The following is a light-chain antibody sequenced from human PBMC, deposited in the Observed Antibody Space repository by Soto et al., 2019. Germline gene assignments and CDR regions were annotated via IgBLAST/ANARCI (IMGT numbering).Light chain of an antibody. CDR2: SAS. Sequence: DIQMTQSPSSVSASVGDMVTITCRASQVIYSWIAWYQQKPGKVPKLLIYSASTLQSGVPSRFSGSGSGTDFTLTISSLQPEDVATYFCQKYNSALTFGQGTRLEIK. V-gene: IGKV1-27*01. CDR3: QKYNSALT. CDR1: QVIYSW. J-gene: IGKJ5*01.